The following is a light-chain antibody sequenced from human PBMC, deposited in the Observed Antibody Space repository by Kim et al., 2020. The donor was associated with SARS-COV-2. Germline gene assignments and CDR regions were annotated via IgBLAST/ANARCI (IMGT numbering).Light chain of an antibody. Sequence: SYELTQPPSMSVSPGQTASITCLGDKLGDNYASWYQQKPGRSPVLVIFHDAKRPSGIPERFSGSNSGNTATLTISGTQAMDEADYFCQAWDSTTVVFGGG. CDR1: KLGDNY. V-gene: IGLV3-1*01. CDR2: HDA. CDR3: QAWDSTTVV. J-gene: IGLJ3*02.